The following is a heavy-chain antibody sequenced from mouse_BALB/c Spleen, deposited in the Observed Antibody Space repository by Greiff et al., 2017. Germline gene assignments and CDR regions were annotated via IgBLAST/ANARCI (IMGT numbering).Heavy chain of an antibody. V-gene: IGHV5-17*02. Sequence: EVKLVESGGGLVQPGGSRKRSCAASGFTFSSFGMHWVRQAPEKGLEWVAYISSGSSTIYYADTVKGRFTISRDNPKNTLFLQMTSLRSEDTAMYYCARRGDYAAWFAYWGQGTLVTVSA. J-gene: IGHJ3*01. CDR2: ISSGSSTI. CDR3: ARRGDYAAWFAY. CDR1: GFTFSSFG. D-gene: IGHD2-4*01.